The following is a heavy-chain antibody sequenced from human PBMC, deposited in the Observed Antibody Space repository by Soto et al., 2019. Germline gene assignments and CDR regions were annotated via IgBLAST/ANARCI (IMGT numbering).Heavy chain of an antibody. V-gene: IGHV4-59*01. CDR2: IYYSGST. D-gene: IGHD1-26*01. Sequence: SETLSLTCTVSGGSISSYYWSWIRQLQGKGLEWIGYIYYSGSTNYNPSLKSRVTISVDTSKNQFSLKLGSVTAADTAVYYCARVKVGADAFDIWGQGTMVTVSS. CDR3: ARVKVGADAFDI. J-gene: IGHJ3*02. CDR1: GGSISSYY.